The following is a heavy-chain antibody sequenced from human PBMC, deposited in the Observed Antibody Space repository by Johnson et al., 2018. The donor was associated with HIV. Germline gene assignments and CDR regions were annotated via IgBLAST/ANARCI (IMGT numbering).Heavy chain of an antibody. CDR1: GFTFSDYY. V-gene: IGHV3-15*01. D-gene: IGHD2-21*01. J-gene: IGHJ3*02. CDR2: IRSKTAGGTI. CDR3: STDHPTAPLFVMNACDI. Sequence: VQLVESGGGLVQPGGSLRLSCVASGFTFSDYYMTWIRQAPGKGLEWVGRIRSKTAGGTIEYAAPVKGRFTISRDDSKDTLYLQMNSLKIEDTAVYYCSTDHPTAPLFVMNACDIWGHGTMVTVSS.